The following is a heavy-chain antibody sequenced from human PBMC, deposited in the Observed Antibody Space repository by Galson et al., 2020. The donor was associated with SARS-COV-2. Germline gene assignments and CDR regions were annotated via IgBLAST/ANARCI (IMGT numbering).Heavy chain of an antibody. J-gene: IGHJ3*01. CDR1: GFTFSNFG. V-gene: IGHV3-30*03. CDR3: ARAGYSSTWTLGDAFDV. D-gene: IGHD6-13*01. Sequence: GESLKISCAASGFTFSNFGMHWVRQAPGKGLEWVAVISTDGNNKYDSDSVEGRFTISRDNSNNTLYLQMNSLRPEDTAVYFCARAGYSSTWTLGDAFDVWGQETLVTVSS. CDR2: ISTDGNNK.